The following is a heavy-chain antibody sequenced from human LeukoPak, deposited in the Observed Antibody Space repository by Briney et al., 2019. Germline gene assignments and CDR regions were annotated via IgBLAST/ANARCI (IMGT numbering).Heavy chain of an antibody. CDR2: IYYSGST. J-gene: IGHJ4*02. D-gene: IGHD3-22*01. CDR1: GGSISSSAYH. Sequence: PSETLSLTCTVSGGSISSSAYHWGWIRQPPGKGLEWIGSIYYSGSTYYNPSLKSRVTISVDTSKNQFSLKLSSVTAADTAVYYCARVRIFYYYDSSGYYGVRWFDYWGQGTLVTVSS. V-gene: IGHV4-39*07. CDR3: ARVRIFYYYDSSGYYGVRWFDY.